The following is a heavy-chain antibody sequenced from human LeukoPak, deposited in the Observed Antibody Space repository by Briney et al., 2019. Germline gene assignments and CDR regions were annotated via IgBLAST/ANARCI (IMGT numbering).Heavy chain of an antibody. Sequence: GASVKVSCKASGGTFSSYAISWVRQAPGQGLEWMGRIIPIFGIANYAQKFQGRVTITADKSTSTAYMELSSLRSEDTAVYYCASDGRRGYSYGSPSYFDYWGQGTLVTVSS. J-gene: IGHJ4*02. CDR3: ASDGRRGYSYGSPSYFDY. V-gene: IGHV1-69*04. D-gene: IGHD5-18*01. CDR1: GGTFSSYA. CDR2: IIPIFGIA.